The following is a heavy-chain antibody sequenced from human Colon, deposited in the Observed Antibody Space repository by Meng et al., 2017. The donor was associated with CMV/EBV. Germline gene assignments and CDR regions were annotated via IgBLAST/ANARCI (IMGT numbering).Heavy chain of an antibody. CDR3: VRSYSFDY. D-gene: IGHD1-26*01. CDR1: RFMFSNDW. Sequence: GESLKISCVASRFMFSNDWKIWVRQAPGKGLEWVANIKQDGNEKYFVDSVKGRFTISRDNAKNSLYLQMNSLRAEDTAVYYCVRSYSFDYWGQGTLVTVSS. J-gene: IGHJ4*02. V-gene: IGHV3-7*03. CDR2: IKQDGNEK.